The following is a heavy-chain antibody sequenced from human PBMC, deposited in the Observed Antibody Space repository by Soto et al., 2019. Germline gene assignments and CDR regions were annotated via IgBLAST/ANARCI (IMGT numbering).Heavy chain of an antibody. J-gene: IGHJ4*02. CDR2: IYYSGST. CDR3: ARGSDYVWGSYPNFDY. D-gene: IGHD3-16*02. Sequence: SVTLSLTCTVSGGSISSYYWSWIRQPPGKGLEWIGYIYYSGSTNYNPSLKSRVTISVDTSKNQFSLKLSSVTAADTAVYYCARGSDYVWGSYPNFDYWGQGTLVTVSS. CDR1: GGSISSYY. V-gene: IGHV4-59*01.